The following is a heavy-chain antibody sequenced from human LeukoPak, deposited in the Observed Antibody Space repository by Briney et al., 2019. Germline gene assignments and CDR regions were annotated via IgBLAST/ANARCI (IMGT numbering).Heavy chain of an antibody. J-gene: IGHJ4*02. CDR2: ISYDGSNK. V-gene: IGHV3-30-3*01. CDR1: GFTFSSYA. CDR3: ARDSSGSYRLFDY. Sequence: QPGRSLRLSCAASGFTFSSYAMHWVRQAPGKGLEWVAVISYDGSNKYYADSVKGRFTISRDNSKNTLYLQMNSLRAEDTAVYYCARDSSGSYRLFDYWGQGTLVTVSS. D-gene: IGHD1-26*01.